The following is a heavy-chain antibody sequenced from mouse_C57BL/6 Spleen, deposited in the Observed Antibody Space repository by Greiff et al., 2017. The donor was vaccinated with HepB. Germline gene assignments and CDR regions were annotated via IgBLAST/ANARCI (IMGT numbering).Heavy chain of an antibody. V-gene: IGHV5-17*01. CDR1: GFTFSDYG. Sequence: EVQLVESGGGLVKPGGSLKLSCAASGFTFSDYGMHWVRQAPEKGLEWVAYISSGSSTIYYADTVKGRFTISRDNAKNTLFLQMTSLRSEDTAVYYCAGGGGPYAMDYWGQGTSVTVSS. J-gene: IGHJ4*01. CDR2: ISSGSSTI. CDR3: AGGGGPYAMDY.